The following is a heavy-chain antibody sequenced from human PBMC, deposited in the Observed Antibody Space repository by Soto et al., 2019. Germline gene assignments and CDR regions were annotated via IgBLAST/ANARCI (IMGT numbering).Heavy chain of an antibody. D-gene: IGHD2-15*01. CDR2: ISAYNGNT. J-gene: IGHJ6*02. CDR1: GYTFTSYG. Sequence: ASVKVSCKASGYTFTSYGISWVRQAPGQGLEWMGWISAYNGNTNYAQKLQGRVTMTTDTSTSTAYMELRSLRSDDTAVYYCVRRYCSGGSCWVGYYYYGMDVWGQGTTVTVSS. CDR3: VRRYCSGGSCWVGYYYYGMDV. V-gene: IGHV1-18*01.